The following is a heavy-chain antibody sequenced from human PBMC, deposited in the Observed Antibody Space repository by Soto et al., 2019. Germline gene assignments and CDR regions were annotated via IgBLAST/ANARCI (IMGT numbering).Heavy chain of an antibody. CDR3: AGMFTDYYYVWRNHRRLSDRDWYFHL. CDR2: IIPIFGTA. D-gene: IGHD3-16*02. CDR1: GGTFRSYA. V-gene: IGHV1-69*01. Sequence: QVQLVQSGAEVKKPGSSVKVSCKASGGTFRSYAISWVRQAPGQGLEWMGGIIPIFGTANYAQKLQGRVTINADEAKSTAYMALGSLRSEATASYECAGMFTDYYYVWRNHRRLSDRDWYFHLLGRHTRVPVAS. J-gene: IGHJ2*01.